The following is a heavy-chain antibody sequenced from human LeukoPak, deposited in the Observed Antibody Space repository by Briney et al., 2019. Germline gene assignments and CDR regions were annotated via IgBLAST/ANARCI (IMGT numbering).Heavy chain of an antibody. V-gene: IGHV4-4*09. CDR3: ARVGGRGGGTRAFDI. CDR2: IYTSGSA. D-gene: IGHD3-16*01. Sequence: PSETLSLTCTVSGDSISIYYWSWIRQPPGKGLEWIGHIYTSGSANSNPSLESRVTISVDTSKNPLPLNLASVTAADTAVYYCARVGGRGGGTRAFDIWGQGTTVTVSS. CDR1: GDSISIYY. J-gene: IGHJ3*02.